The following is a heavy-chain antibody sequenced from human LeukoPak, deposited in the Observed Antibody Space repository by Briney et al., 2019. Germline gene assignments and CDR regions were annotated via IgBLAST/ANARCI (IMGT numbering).Heavy chain of an antibody. CDR2: ISGSGAST. D-gene: IGHD1-26*01. CDR3: AKDVGKWESLHFFDY. Sequence: GGSLRLSCLTSGFTLSTNAMSWVRQAPGKGLEWISGISGSGASTYYADSVKGRFTIPRDDSRNTLYLQMNSLRGDDTAVYYCAKDVGKWESLHFFDYWGQGTLVTVSS. V-gene: IGHV3-23*01. CDR1: GFTLSTNA. J-gene: IGHJ4*02.